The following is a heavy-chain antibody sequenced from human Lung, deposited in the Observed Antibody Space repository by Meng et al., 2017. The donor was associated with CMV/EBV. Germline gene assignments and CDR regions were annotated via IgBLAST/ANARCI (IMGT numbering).Heavy chain of an antibody. CDR3: ARGYDFWSAYYLTDP. V-gene: IGHV1-18*01. D-gene: IGHD3-3*01. CDR2: ISPYNGDT. Sequence: ASVKVSCKASGYTFSTYTIIWVRQAPGQGLEWMGWISPYNGDTNYAPKFQGRVSMTTDTSTSTAYLELRSLRSDDTAVYYCARGYDFWSAYYLTDPWGQGTLVTVSS. CDR1: GYTFSTYT. J-gene: IGHJ5*02.